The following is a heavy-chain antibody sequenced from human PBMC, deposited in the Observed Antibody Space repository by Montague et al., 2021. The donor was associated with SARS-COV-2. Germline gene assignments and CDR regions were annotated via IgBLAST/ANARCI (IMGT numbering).Heavy chain of an antibody. D-gene: IGHD5-12*01. Sequence: SETLSLTCTVSGGSISDYYWNWIRQPPGKGLEWIGYIYYNTGSTXXNPXPESRVTISLDTSKNQSSLNLRSVTAADTALYFCARGTGYDYYFDCWGLGTLVTVSS. CDR3: ARGTGYDYYFDC. V-gene: IGHV4-59*01. CDR2: IYYNTGST. J-gene: IGHJ4*02. CDR1: GGSISDYY.